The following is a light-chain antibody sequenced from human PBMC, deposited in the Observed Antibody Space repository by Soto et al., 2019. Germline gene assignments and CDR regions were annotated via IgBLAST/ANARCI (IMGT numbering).Light chain of an antibody. Sequence: QSVLTQPPSVSGATGQRVTISCSGSSSNIGAGYDVHWYQQLPGTAPKLLISANNIRPSGVPDRFSGSKSGTSASLAITGLQGEDEAVYSCQSYDSSLCGSGVFGGGTKLTVL. CDR1: SSNIGAGYD. V-gene: IGLV1-40*01. CDR2: ANN. J-gene: IGLJ3*02. CDR3: QSYDSSLCGSGV.